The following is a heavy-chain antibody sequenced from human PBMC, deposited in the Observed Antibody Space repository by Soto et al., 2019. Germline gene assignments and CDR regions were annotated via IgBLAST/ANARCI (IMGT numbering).Heavy chain of an antibody. CDR2: INHSGST. CDR1: GGSFSGYY. D-gene: IGHD3-9*01. J-gene: IGHJ3*02. CDR3: ASSGLYDILTGFLDAFDI. V-gene: IGHV4-34*01. Sequence: SETLSLTCAVYGGSFSGYYWSWIRQPPGKGLEWIGEINHSGSTNYNPSLKSRVTISVDTSKNQFSLKLSSVTAADTAVYYCASSGLYDILTGFLDAFDIWGQGTMVTVSS.